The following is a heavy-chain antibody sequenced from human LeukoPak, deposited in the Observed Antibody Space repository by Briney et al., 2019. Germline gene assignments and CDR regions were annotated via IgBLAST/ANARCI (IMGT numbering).Heavy chain of an antibody. J-gene: IGHJ4*02. Sequence: GGSLRLSCAGSGFVFSSFWMHWVRQAPGKGLEWVAAISHDGSNKFYADSVKGRFTISRDNSKNTLYLQMNSLRAGDTAAFYCAKDNYYGSSAVIDYWGQGTLVTVSS. CDR1: GFVFSSFW. D-gene: IGHD3-22*01. CDR3: AKDNYYGSSAVIDY. V-gene: IGHV3-30*18. CDR2: ISHDGSNK.